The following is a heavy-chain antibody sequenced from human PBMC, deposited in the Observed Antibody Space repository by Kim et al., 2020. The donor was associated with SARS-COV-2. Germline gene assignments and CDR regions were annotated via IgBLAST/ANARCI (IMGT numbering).Heavy chain of an antibody. J-gene: IGHJ4*01. CDR1: GITFSSYG. CDR2: ISYDGSNK. CDR3: ARSSPTWCSGGSCSAID. D-gene: IGHD2-15*01. Sequence: GGSLRLSCAASGITFSSYGMHWVRQAPGKGLEWVAVISYDGSNKFYADSVKGRFTVSRDNFKNTLYLQMNSLRAEDTAVYYCARSSPTWCSGGSCSAID. V-gene: IGHV3-33*05.